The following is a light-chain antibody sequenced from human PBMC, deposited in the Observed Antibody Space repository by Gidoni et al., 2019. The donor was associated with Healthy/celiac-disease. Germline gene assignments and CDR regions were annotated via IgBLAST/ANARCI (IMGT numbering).Light chain of an antibody. Sequence: DIQMTQSQSSLSASVGDRVTITCQASQDISNYLNWYQQKPGKAPKLLIYDASNLETGVPSRFSGSGSGTDFTFTISSLQPEDIATYYCQQYDNPMCSFXXXTKLEIK. CDR1: QDISNY. V-gene: IGKV1-33*01. CDR3: QQYDNPMCS. J-gene: IGKJ2*04. CDR2: DAS.